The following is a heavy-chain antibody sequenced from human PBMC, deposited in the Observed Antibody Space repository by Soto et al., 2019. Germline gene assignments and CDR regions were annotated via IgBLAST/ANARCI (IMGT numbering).Heavy chain of an antibody. V-gene: IGHV5-51*01. D-gene: IGHD3-22*01. CDR3: ARRSMIVVVITPDDAFDI. Sequence: PVESLKISCEGSGYSFTNHWIGWVRQMPGKGLEWMGSIYPGDSDTKYSPSFQGQVTISADRSVSTAYLQWSSLKASDTAMYYCARRSMIVVVITPDDAFDIWGQGTMVTVSS. CDR1: GYSFTNHW. CDR2: IYPGDSDT. J-gene: IGHJ3*02.